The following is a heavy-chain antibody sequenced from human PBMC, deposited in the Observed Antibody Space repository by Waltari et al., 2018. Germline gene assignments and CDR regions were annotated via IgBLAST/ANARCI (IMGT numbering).Heavy chain of an antibody. D-gene: IGHD6-19*01. J-gene: IGHJ5*02. CDR2: IYYSGST. Sequence: QVQLQESGPGLVKPSETLSLTCTVSGGSISSYYWSWIRQPPGKGLEWIGYIYYSGSTTYTPSIKIRVTISVDTSKNQFSLKLSSVTAADTAVYYCARDKPYSSGWYGSGWFDPWGQGTLVTVSS. CDR3: ARDKPYSSGWYGSGWFDP. CDR1: GGSISSYY. V-gene: IGHV4-59*01.